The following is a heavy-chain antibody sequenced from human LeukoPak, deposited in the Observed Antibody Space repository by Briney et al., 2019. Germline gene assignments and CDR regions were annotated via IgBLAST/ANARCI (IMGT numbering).Heavy chain of an antibody. V-gene: IGHV5-51*01. CDR1: GYSFTNYW. D-gene: IGHD4-17*01. J-gene: IGHJ5*01. CDR3: ARRGYPYGNWFDS. CDR2: ISPGDSAT. Sequence: GESLKISCKGSGYSFTNYWIAWVRQMPGTGLEWMGIISPGDSATRYGPSFHGQVTISADKSINTAYLQWSSLKASDTAIYYCARRGYPYGNWFDSWGQGILVTVSS.